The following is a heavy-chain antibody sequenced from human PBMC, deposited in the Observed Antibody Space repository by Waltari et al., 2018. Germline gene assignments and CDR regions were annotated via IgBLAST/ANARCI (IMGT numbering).Heavy chain of an antibody. J-gene: IGHJ4*02. CDR3: AREGPPGITDY. V-gene: IGHV1-69*14. CDR2: IIPILGTA. Sequence: HVQLVPSGAEVTKPGSSVKVSCKASGGTFSSYAISWVRQAHGQGLEWMGGIIPILGTANYAQKFQGRVTITADKSTRTAYMELRSLRSEDTAVYYCAREGPPGITDYWGQGTLVTVSS. D-gene: IGHD3-10*01. CDR1: GGTFSSYA.